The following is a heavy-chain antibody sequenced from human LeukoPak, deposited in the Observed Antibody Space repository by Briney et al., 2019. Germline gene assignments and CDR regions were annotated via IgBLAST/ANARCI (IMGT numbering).Heavy chain of an antibody. CDR1: GGSISSYY. J-gene: IGHJ6*03. V-gene: IGHV4-4*07. D-gene: IGHD6-13*01. CDR3: ARDLRGIAAAMYYYYYMDV. CDR2: IYTSGST. Sequence: SETLSLTCTVSGGSISSYYWSWIRQPAGKGLEWIGRIYTSGSTNYNPSLKSRVTMSVDTSKNQFSLKLSSVTAADTAVYYCARDLRGIAAAMYYYYYMDVWGKGTTVTISS.